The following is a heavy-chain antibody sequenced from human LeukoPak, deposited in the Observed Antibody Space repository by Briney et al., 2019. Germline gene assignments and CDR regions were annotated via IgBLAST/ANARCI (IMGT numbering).Heavy chain of an antibody. CDR3: ARHRGRLPMARNDAFDI. J-gene: IGHJ3*02. V-gene: IGHV4-39*01. D-gene: IGHD3-10*01. Sequence: SQTLSLTCTVSGGSISSGGYYWSWIRQPPGKGLEWIGEINHSGSTNYNPSLKSRVTISVDTSKNQFSLKLSSVTAADTAVYYCARHRGRLPMARNDAFDIWGQGTMVTVSS. CDR2: INHSGST. CDR1: GGSISSGGYY.